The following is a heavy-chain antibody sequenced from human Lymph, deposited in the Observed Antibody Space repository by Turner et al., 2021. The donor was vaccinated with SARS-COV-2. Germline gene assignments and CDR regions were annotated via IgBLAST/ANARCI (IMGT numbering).Heavy chain of an antibody. V-gene: IGHV3-53*01. Sequence: EVQLVESGGGLIQPGGSLRLSYAASGFTVSYNYMTWVRQAPGKGMEEVSVIYSGGSTYNADSVKGRFTISRDSSKNTLYLQMNSLRAEYTAVYYCARDLMEVGGMDVWGQGTTVTVSS. CDR3: ARDLMEVGGMDV. CDR1: GFTVSYNY. D-gene: IGHD3-3*01. CDR2: IYSGGST. J-gene: IGHJ6*02.